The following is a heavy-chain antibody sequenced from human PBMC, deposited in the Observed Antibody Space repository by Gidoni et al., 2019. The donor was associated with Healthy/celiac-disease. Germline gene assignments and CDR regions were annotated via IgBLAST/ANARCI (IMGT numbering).Heavy chain of an antibody. CDR2: ISSSSSYI. J-gene: IGHJ6*02. V-gene: IGHV3-21*01. Sequence: EVQLVESGGGLVKPGGSLGLSCAASGFTFSSYSMNWVRQAPGKGLEWVSSISSSSSYIYYADSVKGRFTISRDNAKNSLYLQMNSLRAEDTAVYYCARHESVVGTLLDYGMDVWGQGTTVTVSS. CDR1: GFTFSSYS. D-gene: IGHD6-13*01. CDR3: ARHESVVGTLLDYGMDV.